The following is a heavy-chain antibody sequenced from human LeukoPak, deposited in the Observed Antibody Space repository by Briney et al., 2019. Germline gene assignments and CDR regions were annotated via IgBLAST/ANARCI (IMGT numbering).Heavy chain of an antibody. D-gene: IGHD3-22*01. CDR1: GFTFSSYS. CDR2: ISSSSSYI. V-gene: IGHV3-21*04. J-gene: IGHJ4*02. CDR3: AKDLGYDYYDSSGYYSKGY. Sequence: PGGSLRLSCAASGFTFSSYSMNWVRQAPGKGLEWVSSISSSSSYIYYADSVKGRFTVSRDNSKNTLYLQMNSLRVEDTAVYYCAKDLGYDYYDSSGYYSKGYWGQGTLVTVSS.